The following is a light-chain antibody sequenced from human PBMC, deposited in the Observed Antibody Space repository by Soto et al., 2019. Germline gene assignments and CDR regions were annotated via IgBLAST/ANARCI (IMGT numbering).Light chain of an antibody. CDR2: EVS. J-gene: IGLJ1*01. CDR3: SAYAGSPYLYV. V-gene: IGLV2-8*01. Sequence: QSLLTQPPSASGSAGQSVTISCTGTSFDVGGYNYVSWYQQHPGKAPQVLMYEVSKRPSGVPDRFSGSKSGNTASLTVSGLQAEDEADYYCSAYAGSPYLYVFGSGTKVTVL. CDR1: SFDVGGYNY.